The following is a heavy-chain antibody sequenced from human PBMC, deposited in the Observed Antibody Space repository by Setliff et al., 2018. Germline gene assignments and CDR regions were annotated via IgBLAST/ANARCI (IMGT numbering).Heavy chain of an antibody. CDR1: GDSINPYY. J-gene: IGHJ5*01. CDR3: AGRDYSGGDS. Sequence: NPSETLSLTCTVSGDSINPYYWTWIRQPPGKGLEWIGFIYYSGATTYNPSLKSRVTISVDTSKNQFSLKLSSVTAADTAVYYCAGRDYSGGDSWGHGTLVTSPQ. D-gene: IGHD4-4*01. CDR2: IYYSGAT. V-gene: IGHV4-59*08.